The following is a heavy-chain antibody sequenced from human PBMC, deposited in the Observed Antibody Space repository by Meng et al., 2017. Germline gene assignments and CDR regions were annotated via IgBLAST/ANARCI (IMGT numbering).Heavy chain of an antibody. CDR2: INPNSGGT. J-gene: IGHJ4*02. Sequence: ASVKVSCKASGYTFTGYYMHWVRQAPGQGLEWMGRINPNSGGTNYAQKFQGRVTMTRDTSISTAYMELSRLRSDDTAVYYCATGHPGYCTNGVCYTGYFDYWGQGTLVTVSP. CDR3: ATGHPGYCTNGVCYTGYFDY. D-gene: IGHD2-8*01. V-gene: IGHV1-2*06. CDR1: GYTFTGYY.